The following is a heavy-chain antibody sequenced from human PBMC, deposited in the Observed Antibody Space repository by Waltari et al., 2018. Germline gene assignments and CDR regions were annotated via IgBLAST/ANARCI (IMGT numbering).Heavy chain of an antibody. CDR1: GFTFSSYW. Sequence: EVQLVESGGGLVQPGGSLRLSCAASGFTFSSYWMSWVRQAPGKGLEWVANIKQDGSEKYYVDSVKGRFTISRDNAKNSLYLQMNSLGAEDTAVYYCARASTVTREPRYYFDYWGQGTLVTVSS. D-gene: IGHD4-17*01. J-gene: IGHJ4*02. CDR2: IKQDGSEK. CDR3: ARASTVTREPRYYFDY. V-gene: IGHV3-7*01.